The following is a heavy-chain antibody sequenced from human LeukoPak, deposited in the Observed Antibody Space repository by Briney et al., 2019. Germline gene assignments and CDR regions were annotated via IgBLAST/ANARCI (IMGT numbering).Heavy chain of an antibody. D-gene: IGHD5-18*01. J-gene: IGHJ4*02. CDR2: ISGSGGST. Sequence: PGGSLRLSCAVSGFTFSSYDMSWVRQAPAKGLEWVSGISGSGGSTYYADSVKGRFTISRDNSKNTLYLQMNSLRAENTAVYYCAKEYGYTYGEFDYWGQGTLVTVSS. CDR3: AKEYGYTYGEFDY. V-gene: IGHV3-23*01. CDR1: GFTFSSYD.